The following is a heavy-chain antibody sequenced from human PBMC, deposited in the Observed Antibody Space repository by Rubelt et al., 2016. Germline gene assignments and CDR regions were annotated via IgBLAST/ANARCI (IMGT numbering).Heavy chain of an antibody. Sequence: QVQLQQWGAGLLKPSETLSLTCAVYGGSFSGYYWRWIRQPPGKGLEWIGEINHSGSTNYNPSLKCRVTLSVGTSKDQFALKLSSVSAADTAVYYCAGGRECSSTSCYWDYWGQGTLVTVSS. J-gene: IGHJ4*02. CDR2: INHSGST. CDR3: AGGRECSSTSCYWDY. D-gene: IGHD2-2*01. CDR1: GGSFSGYY. V-gene: IGHV4-34*01.